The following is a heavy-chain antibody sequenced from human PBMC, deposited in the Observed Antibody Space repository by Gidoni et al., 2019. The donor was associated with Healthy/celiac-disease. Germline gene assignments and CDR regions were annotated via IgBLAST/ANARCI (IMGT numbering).Heavy chain of an antibody. Sequence: VQLQQWGAGLLQPSETLSLTCAVYGGSFSGYSWIWIRQPPGKGLEWIGEINHSGSTNYNPSLKSRVTISVDTSKNQFSLKLSSVTAADTAVYYCARGPGGSGPKLRGYGSGSYSIGAFDIWGQGTMVTVSS. CDR3: ARGPGGSGPKLRGYGSGSYSIGAFDI. CDR2: INHSGST. J-gene: IGHJ3*02. D-gene: IGHD3-10*01. CDR1: GGSFSGYS. V-gene: IGHV4-34*01.